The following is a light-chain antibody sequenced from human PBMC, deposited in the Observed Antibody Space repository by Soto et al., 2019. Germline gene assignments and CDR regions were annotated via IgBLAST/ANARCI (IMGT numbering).Light chain of an antibody. CDR3: CSYAGSYSGV. CDR2: DVS. Sequence: QSALTQPRSVSASPGQSVTISCSGTSSDVGAYDYVSWCQQHPGKAPKLMIFDVSRRPSGVPDRFSGSKSGNTASLTISGLQAEDEADYYCCSYAGSYSGVFGGGTKLTVL. CDR1: SSDVGAYDY. J-gene: IGLJ3*02. V-gene: IGLV2-11*01.